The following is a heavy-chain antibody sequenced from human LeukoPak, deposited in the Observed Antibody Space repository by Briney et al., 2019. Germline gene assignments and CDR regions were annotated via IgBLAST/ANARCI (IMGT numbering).Heavy chain of an antibody. CDR1: GGSISSSSYY. Sequence: SETLSLTCTVSGGSISSSSYYWGWIRQPPGKGLEWIGSIYYSGSTYYNPSLKSRVTISVDTSKNQFSLKLSSVTAAYTAVYYCASFSGYDKDYWGQGTLVTVSS. D-gene: IGHD5-12*01. V-gene: IGHV4-39*01. J-gene: IGHJ4*02. CDR3: ASFSGYDKDY. CDR2: IYYSGST.